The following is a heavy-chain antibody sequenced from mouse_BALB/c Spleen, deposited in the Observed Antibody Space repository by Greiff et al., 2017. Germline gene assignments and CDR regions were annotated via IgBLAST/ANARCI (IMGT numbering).Heavy chain of an antibody. CDR1: GFTFSSYA. J-gene: IGHJ1*01. D-gene: IGHD1-1*01. CDR2: ISSGGST. Sequence: EVQGVESGGGLVKPGGSLKLSCAASGFTFSSYAMSWVRQTPEKRLEWVASISSGGSTYYPDSVKGRFTISRDNARNILYLQMSSLRSEDTAMYYCARGSYGSSYNWYFDVWGAGTTVTVSS. V-gene: IGHV5-6-5*01. CDR3: ARGSYGSSYNWYFDV.